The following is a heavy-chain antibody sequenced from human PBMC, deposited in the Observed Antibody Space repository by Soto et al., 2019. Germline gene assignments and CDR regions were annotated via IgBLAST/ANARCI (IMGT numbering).Heavy chain of an antibody. D-gene: IGHD2-2*01. CDR3: ARDSGYCSSTSCPFDY. V-gene: IGHV3-64*01. CDR2: ISSNGGST. J-gene: IGHJ4*02. Sequence: EVQLVESGGGLVQPGGSLRLSCAASGFTFRSYAMHWVRQAPGKGLEYVSAISSNGGSTYYANSVKGRFTISRDNSKNTLYLQMGSLRAEDMAVYYCARDSGYCSSTSCPFDYWGQGTLVTVSS. CDR1: GFTFRSYA.